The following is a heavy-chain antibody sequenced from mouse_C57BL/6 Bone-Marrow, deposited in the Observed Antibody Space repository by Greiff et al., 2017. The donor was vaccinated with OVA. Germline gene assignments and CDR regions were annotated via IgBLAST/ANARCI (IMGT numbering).Heavy chain of an antibody. J-gene: IGHJ2*01. D-gene: IGHD2-4*01. V-gene: IGHV1-76*01. Sequence: VQLQQSGAELVRPGASVKLSCKASGYTFTDYYINWVKQRPGQGLEWIARIYPGSGNTYYNEKFKGKATLTAEKSSSTAYMQLSSLTSEDSAVYFCARRGDDYDGNYFDYWGQGTTLTVSS. CDR2: IYPGSGNT. CDR3: ARRGDDYDGNYFDY. CDR1: GYTFTDYY.